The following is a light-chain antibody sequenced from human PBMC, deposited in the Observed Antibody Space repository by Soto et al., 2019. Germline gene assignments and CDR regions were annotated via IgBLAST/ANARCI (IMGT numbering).Light chain of an antibody. CDR2: SAS. J-gene: IGKJ1*01. V-gene: IGKV3-20*01. CDR1: ETVSTAY. Sequence: EIVLTQSPGTLSLSPGERATLSCRASETVSTAYLAWYQQRGGQAPRVLIYSASSRATGVPDRFSGSGSGTAFTLTINRLEPEDFAVYYCQQYGYSPWTFGQGTRVDVK. CDR3: QQYGYSPWT.